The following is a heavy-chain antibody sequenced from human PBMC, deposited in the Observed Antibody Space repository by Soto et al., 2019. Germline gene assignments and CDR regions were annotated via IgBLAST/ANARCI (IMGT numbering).Heavy chain of an antibody. V-gene: IGHV3-30-3*01. D-gene: IGHD1-26*01. CDR3: AREDSGSYYTVSYYYYGMDV. J-gene: IGHJ6*02. Sequence: GGSLRLSCAASGFTFSSYAMHWVRQAPGKGLEWVAVISYDGSNKYYADSVKGRFTISRDNSKNTLYLQMNSLRAEDTAVYCCAREDSGSYYTVSYYYYGMDVWGQGTTVTVSS. CDR1: GFTFSSYA. CDR2: ISYDGSNK.